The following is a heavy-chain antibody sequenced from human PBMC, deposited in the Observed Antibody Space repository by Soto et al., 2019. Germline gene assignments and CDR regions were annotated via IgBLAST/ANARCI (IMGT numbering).Heavy chain of an antibody. CDR1: FFTFIQVC. CDR3: ADGEQILY. V-gene: IGHV3-33*01. Sequence: GLSLILSCASSFFTFIQVCIHCVRQAPGKGLEWVAIIWYDGSHKYYADSVKGRFTISRDNSKNTVSLHMDNLGAEDTDMYYCADGEQILYRGRRTLVTVSS. CDR2: IWYDGSHK. J-gene: IGHJ4*02.